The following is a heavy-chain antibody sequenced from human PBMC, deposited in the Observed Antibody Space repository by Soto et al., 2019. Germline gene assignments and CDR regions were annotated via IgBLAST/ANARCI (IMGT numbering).Heavy chain of an antibody. V-gene: IGHV1-18*01. CDR2: ISAYNGNT. CDR3: ARMYYDFWSGYSSVDY. J-gene: IGHJ4*02. CDR1: GYTFTSYG. Sequence: ASVKVSCKASGYTFTSYGISWVRQAPGQGLEWMGWISAYNGNTNYAQKLQGRVTMTTDTSTSTAYMELRSLRSDDTAVYYCARMYYDFWSGYSSVDYWGQGTLVTVSS. D-gene: IGHD3-3*01.